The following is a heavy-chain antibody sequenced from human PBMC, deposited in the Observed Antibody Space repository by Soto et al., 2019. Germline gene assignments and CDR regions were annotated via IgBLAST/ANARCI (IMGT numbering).Heavy chain of an antibody. CDR3: VMVDNYVTPTPQDV. CDR2: ISPYTGNT. Sequence: QVQLVQSGDEVKKPGASVKVSCKASGYIFVNYGIAWVRQAPGQGLEWMGWISPYTGNTHSATKVQGRLTMTTDTSASTGYMDLASLTSDDTAVYYCVMVDNYVTPTPQDVWGQGTTVTVSS. D-gene: IGHD3-16*01. J-gene: IGHJ6*02. CDR1: GYIFVNYG. V-gene: IGHV1-18*01.